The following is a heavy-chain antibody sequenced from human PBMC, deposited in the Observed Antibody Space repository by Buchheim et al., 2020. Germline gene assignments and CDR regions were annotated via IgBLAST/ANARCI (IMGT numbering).Heavy chain of an antibody. CDR1: GGTFSSYT. J-gene: IGHJ6*02. D-gene: IGHD3-16*02. Sequence: QVQLVQSGAEVKKPGSSVKVSCKASGGTFSSYTISWVRQAPGQGLEWMGRIIPILGIANYAQKFQGRVTITADKSTSTAYMELSSLRSEDTAVYYCARDWDLGELSLNSRLGYYYGMDVWGQGTT. CDR2: IIPILGIA. CDR3: ARDWDLGELSLNSRLGYYYGMDV. V-gene: IGHV1-69*08.